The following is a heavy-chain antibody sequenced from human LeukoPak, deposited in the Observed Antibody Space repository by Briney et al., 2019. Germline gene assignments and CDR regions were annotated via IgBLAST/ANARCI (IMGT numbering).Heavy chain of an antibody. CDR1: GFTFSSYG. CDR3: AKQGYYGSGSSY. D-gene: IGHD3-10*01. V-gene: IGHV3-30*18. CDR2: ISYDGSNK. Sequence: GGSLRLSCAASGFTFSSYGMHWVRQAPGKGLEWVAVISYDGSNKYYADSVKGRFTISRDNSKNTLYLQMNSLRAEDTAVYYCAKQGYYGSGSSYWGQGTLVTVSS. J-gene: IGHJ4*02.